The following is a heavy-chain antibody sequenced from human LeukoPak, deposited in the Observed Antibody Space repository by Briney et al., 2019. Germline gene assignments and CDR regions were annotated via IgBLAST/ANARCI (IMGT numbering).Heavy chain of an antibody. CDR2: INHSGST. Sequence: SETLSLTCAVYGGSFSGYYWSWIRQPPGKGLEWIGEINHSGSTNYNPSLKSRVTTSVDTSKNQFSLKVSSVTAADTAVYYCVRNIADGGPGYMDVWGKGTTVTVSS. D-gene: IGHD2/OR15-2a*01. V-gene: IGHV4-34*01. CDR1: GGSFSGYY. CDR3: VRNIADGGPGYMDV. J-gene: IGHJ6*03.